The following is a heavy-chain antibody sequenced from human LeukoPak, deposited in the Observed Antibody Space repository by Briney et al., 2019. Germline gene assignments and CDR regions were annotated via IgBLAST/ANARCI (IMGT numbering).Heavy chain of an antibody. J-gene: IGHJ5*02. CDR2: INHSGST. D-gene: IGHD6-19*01. V-gene: IGHV4-34*01. Sequence: SETLSLTCAVYGGSFSGYYWSWIRQPPGKGLEWIGEINHSGSTNYNPSLKSRVTISVDTSKNQFSLKLSSVTVADTAVYYCARGLWGQWLVPNWFDPWGQGTLVTVSS. CDR1: GGSFSGYY. CDR3: ARGLWGQWLVPNWFDP.